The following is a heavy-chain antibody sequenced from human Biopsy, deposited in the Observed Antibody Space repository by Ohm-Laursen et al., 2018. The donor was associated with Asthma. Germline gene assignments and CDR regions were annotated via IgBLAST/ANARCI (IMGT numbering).Heavy chain of an antibody. D-gene: IGHD3-3*01. CDR1: GFTFRSYA. V-gene: IGHV3-30-3*01. Sequence: SLRLSCAASGFTFRSYAMHWVRQAPGKGLEWVAVGGSYYDRGLKYYADSMNGRFTVSRDDSKNTLYLQMNSLRPDDTAVYYCARDVMEWYLPAFDFWGQGTLVTVSS. CDR2: GGSYYDRGLK. J-gene: IGHJ4*02. CDR3: ARDVMEWYLPAFDF.